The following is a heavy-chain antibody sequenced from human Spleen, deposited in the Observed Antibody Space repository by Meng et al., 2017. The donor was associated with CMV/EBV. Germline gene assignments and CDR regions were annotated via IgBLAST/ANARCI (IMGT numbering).Heavy chain of an antibody. J-gene: IGHJ6*02. V-gene: IGHV3-7*01. CDR2: IKYDGSEK. D-gene: IGHD1-26*01. Sequence: GESLKIFCAVSGFTFRSYWMTWVRQAPGKGLEWVANIKYDGSEKYYVDSVKGRFTISRVNAKNSLFLHMSSLRVEDTAVYYCARSDLQKASIDPPHGWVEGVDFYFYGLDVWGQGTTVTVSS. CDR1: GFTFRSYW. CDR3: ARSDLQKASIDPPHGWVEGVDFYFYGLDV.